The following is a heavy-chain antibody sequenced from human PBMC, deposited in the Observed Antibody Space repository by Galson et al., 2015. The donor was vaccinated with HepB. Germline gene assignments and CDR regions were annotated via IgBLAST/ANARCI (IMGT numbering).Heavy chain of an antibody. V-gene: IGHV3-21*01. CDR1: GFTFSSYS. CDR3: VRGQDEK. J-gene: IGHJ4*02. CDR2: ISDNSVYI. Sequence: SLRLSCAASGFTFSSYSMNWVRQAPGRGLEWVSSISDNSVYIYYADSLKGRFTISRDNAKSSLYLQMKSLRAEDTAVYYCVRGQDEKWGQGTLVTVSS. D-gene: IGHD5-24*01.